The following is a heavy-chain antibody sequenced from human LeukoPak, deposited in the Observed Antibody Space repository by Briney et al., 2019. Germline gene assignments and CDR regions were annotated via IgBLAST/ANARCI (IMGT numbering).Heavy chain of an antibody. J-gene: IGHJ4*02. Sequence: GGSLRLSCAASGFTFNTYAMTWVRQAPGKGLEWVSGISGSGGNTYYADSVKGRFTISRDNSKDTPYLQMNSLRAEDTAVYYCAKWPEQRWLQFTKDYWGQGTLVTVSS. CDR1: GFTFNTYA. D-gene: IGHD5-24*01. CDR3: AKWPEQRWLQFTKDY. V-gene: IGHV3-23*01. CDR2: ISGSGGNT.